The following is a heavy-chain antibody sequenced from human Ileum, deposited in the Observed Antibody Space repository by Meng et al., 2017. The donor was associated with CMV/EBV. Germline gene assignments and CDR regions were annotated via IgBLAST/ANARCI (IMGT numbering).Heavy chain of an antibody. CDR2: ISYDGSNK. CDR1: GFTFSSYA. Sequence: GESLKISCAASGFTFSSYAMHWVRQAPGKGLEWVAVISYDGSNKYYADSVKGRFTISRDNSKNTLYLQMNSLRAEDTAVYCCARRLGRWLQCALDYWGQGTLVTVSS. D-gene: IGHD5-24*01. J-gene: IGHJ4*02. V-gene: IGHV3-30*04. CDR3: ARRLGRWLQCALDY.